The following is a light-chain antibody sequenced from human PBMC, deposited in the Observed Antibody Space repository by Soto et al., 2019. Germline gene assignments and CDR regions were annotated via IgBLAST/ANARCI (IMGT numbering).Light chain of an antibody. Sequence: IVLTQSTATLPLSPGERATLSCRASQSVSSYLAWYQQKPGQAPRLLIYDASNRATGIPARFSGSGSGTDFTLTISSLEPEDFAVYYCQQRSNWPPRITFGQGTRLEIK. CDR3: QQRSNWPPRIT. CDR2: DAS. CDR1: QSVSSY. J-gene: IGKJ5*01. V-gene: IGKV3-11*01.